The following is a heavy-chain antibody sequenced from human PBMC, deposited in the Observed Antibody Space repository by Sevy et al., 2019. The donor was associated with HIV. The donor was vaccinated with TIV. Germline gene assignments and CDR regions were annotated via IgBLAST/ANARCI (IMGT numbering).Heavy chain of an antibody. J-gene: IGHJ5*02. CDR3: ARDWGNCSGGSCYSSWFDP. D-gene: IGHD2-15*01. CDR1: GGTFSSYA. CDR2: IIPIFGTA. Sequence: KISCKASGGTFSSYAISWVRQAPGQGLEWMGGIIPIFGTANYAQKFQGRVTITADESTSTAYMELSSLRSEDTAVYYCARDWGNCSGGSCYSSWFDPWGQGTLVTVSS. V-gene: IGHV1-69*01.